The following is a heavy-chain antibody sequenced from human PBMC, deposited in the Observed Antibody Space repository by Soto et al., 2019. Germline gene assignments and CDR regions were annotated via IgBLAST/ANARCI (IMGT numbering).Heavy chain of an antibody. J-gene: IGHJ1*01. CDR3: VRDFR. CDR2: INGDGTIT. Sequence: SLRLSCAASGFTFTNLWIYWVRQTPEKGLVWVAGINGDGTITAYADSVKGRFTISRDNAKSTLYLQMNSLTIEDTALYYCVRDFRWGQGTLVTVSS. CDR1: GFTFTNLW. V-gene: IGHV3-74*01.